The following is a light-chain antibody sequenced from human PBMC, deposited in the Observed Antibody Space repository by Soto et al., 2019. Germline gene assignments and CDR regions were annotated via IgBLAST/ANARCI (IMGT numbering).Light chain of an antibody. J-gene: IGLJ2*01. CDR2: RNN. CDR3: AAWDDSLSGVV. CDR1: SSNIGSNY. V-gene: IGLV1-47*01. Sequence: QSVLTQPPSASGTPGQRVTISCSGSSSNIGSNYVYWYQQLPGTAPKLLIYRNNQRPSGVPDRFSGSKSGTSAFLAISGLRSEDEADYCCAAWDDSLSGVVFGGGTKLTVL.